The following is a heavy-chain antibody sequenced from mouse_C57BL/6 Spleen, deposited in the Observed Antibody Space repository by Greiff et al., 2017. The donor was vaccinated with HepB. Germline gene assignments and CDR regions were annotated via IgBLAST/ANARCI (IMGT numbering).Heavy chain of an antibody. CDR1: GFTFNTYA. CDR2: ISSKSSNYAT. Sequence: EVPLVESGGGLVQPKGSLKLSCAASGFTFNTYAMHLVRQAPGKGLEWVARISSKSSNYATYYADSVKDRFTISSDDSQSMLYPQMNDLKTEDTAKYDCVRGYYYGSSYSYYAMDYWGQGTSVTVSS. J-gene: IGHJ4*01. D-gene: IGHD1-1*01. CDR3: VRGYYYGSSYSYYAMDY. V-gene: IGHV10-3*01.